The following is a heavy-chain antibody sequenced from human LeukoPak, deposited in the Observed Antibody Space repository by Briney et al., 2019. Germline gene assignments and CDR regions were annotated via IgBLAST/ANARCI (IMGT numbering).Heavy chain of an antibody. CDR2: INHSGST. D-gene: IGHD3-3*01. V-gene: IGHV4-34*01. J-gene: IGHJ4*02. Sequence: SETLSLTCAVYGGSFSGYYWSWIRQPPGKGLEWIGEINHSGSTNYNPSLKSRVTISVDTSKNQFSLKLSSVTAADTAVYYCARGLALIRIWCWGQGTLVTVSS. CDR1: GGSFSGYY. CDR3: ARGLALIRIWC.